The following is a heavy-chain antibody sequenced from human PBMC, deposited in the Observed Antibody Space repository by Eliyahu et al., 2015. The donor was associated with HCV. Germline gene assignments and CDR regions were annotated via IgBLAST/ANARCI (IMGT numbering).Heavy chain of an antibody. CDR2: ISSDGSGS. Sequence: EVQLEESXGGLXQPXGXLRLSCGXXXFTFSYFWXHWVRQFPGQGPVWVAHISSDGSGSSYADSVRGRFTISRDNTRSVVYLQMNSLRGEDSGVYFCVRDTPGDGLDVWGRGTTVTV. CDR3: VRDTPGDGLDV. V-gene: IGHV3-74*01. J-gene: IGHJ6*02. D-gene: IGHD2-15*01. CDR1: XFTFSYFW.